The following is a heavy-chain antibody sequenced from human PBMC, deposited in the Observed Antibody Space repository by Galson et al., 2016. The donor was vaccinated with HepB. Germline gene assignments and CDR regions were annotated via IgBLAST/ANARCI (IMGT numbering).Heavy chain of an antibody. Sequence: SLRLSCAASGFTFTNYWMTWVRQAPGKGLEWVASINQDASGKYYVDSGKGRFSISRDNVKNTLWLQMSGLRVDDTSMYYCASGYTSGVWGQGTMVTVSS. CDR2: INQDASGK. CDR3: ASGYTSGV. J-gene: IGHJ3*01. CDR1: GFTFTNYW. D-gene: IGHD6-19*01. V-gene: IGHV3-7*01.